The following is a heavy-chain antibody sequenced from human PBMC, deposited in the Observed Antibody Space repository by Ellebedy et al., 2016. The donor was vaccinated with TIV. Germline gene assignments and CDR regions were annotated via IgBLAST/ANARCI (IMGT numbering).Heavy chain of an antibody. CDR2: IKEDGSEK. Sequence: GGSLRLXXAASGFTFSSYWMSWVRQAPGKGLEWVANIKEDGSEKYYVDSVKGRFTISRDNAKNSVYLQMNNLRAEDTAVYYCAREGGGGGAYWGQGTLVTVSS. CDR3: AREGGGGGAY. D-gene: IGHD2-15*01. CDR1: GFTFSSYW. V-gene: IGHV3-7*01. J-gene: IGHJ4*02.